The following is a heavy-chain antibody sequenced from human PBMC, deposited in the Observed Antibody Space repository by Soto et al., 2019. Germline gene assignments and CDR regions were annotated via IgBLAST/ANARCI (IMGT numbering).Heavy chain of an antibody. J-gene: IGHJ6*02. Sequence: EVQLLESGGGLVQPGGSLRLSCAASGFTFSSYAMGWVRQAPGKGLEWVSAISGSGGSTYYADSVKGRFTISRDNSKNTLYLQMNSLRAEDTAVYYCARWFGEAYGMDVWGQGTTVTVSS. CDR3: ARWFGEAYGMDV. CDR2: ISGSGGST. V-gene: IGHV3-23*01. CDR1: GFTFSSYA. D-gene: IGHD3-10*01.